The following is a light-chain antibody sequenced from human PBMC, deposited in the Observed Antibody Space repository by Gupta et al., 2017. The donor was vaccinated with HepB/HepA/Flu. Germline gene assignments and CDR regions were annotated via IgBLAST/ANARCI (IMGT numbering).Light chain of an antibody. CDR2: RRN. CDR3: AAWDDSLSGVV. V-gene: IGLV1-47*01. J-gene: IGLJ2*01. CDR1: TSNIGTNY. Sequence: QSVLTQPPSASGTPGQRVTISCSGSTSNIGTNYVYWYQQLPGTAPKLLIFRRNQRPSGGPCPFSGSKYGTSASPANLGLRAEDEADYYCAAWDDSLSGVVFGGGTKVTV.